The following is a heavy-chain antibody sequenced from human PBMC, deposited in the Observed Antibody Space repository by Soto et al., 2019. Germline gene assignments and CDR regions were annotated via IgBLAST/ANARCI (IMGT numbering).Heavy chain of an antibody. CDR3: ASHGEGYYYYGMDV. CDR2: IYYSGST. CDR1: GGSISSYY. Sequence: SETLSLSCTVSGGSISSYYWSWIRQPPGKGLEWIGYIYYSGSTNYNPSLKSRVTISVDTSKNQFSLKLSSVTAADTAVYYCASHGEGYYYYGMDVWGQGTTVTVSS. J-gene: IGHJ6*02. D-gene: IGHD3-10*01. V-gene: IGHV4-59*01.